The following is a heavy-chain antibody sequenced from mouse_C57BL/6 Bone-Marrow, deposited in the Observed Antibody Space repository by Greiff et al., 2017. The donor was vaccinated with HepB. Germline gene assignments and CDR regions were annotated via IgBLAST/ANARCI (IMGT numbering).Heavy chain of an antibody. V-gene: IGHV1-5*01. Sequence: EVKLMESGPVLARPGASVKMSCKTSGYTFTSYWMHWVKQRPGQGLEWIGAIYPGNSDTSYNQKFKGKAKLTAVTSASTAYMERSSLTNEDSAVYYCTRESLCFYYAMDYWGQGTSVTVSS. J-gene: IGHJ4*01. CDR2: IYPGNSDT. D-gene: IGHD6-5*01. CDR3: TRESLCFYYAMDY. CDR1: GYTFTSYW.